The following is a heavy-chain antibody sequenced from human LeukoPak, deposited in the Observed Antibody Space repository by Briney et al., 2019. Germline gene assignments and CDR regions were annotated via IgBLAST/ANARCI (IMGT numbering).Heavy chain of an antibody. D-gene: IGHD3-10*01. Sequence: GGSLRLSCAASGFTFSSYSMNWVRQAPGKGLEWVSYISSASNTIYYADSVKGRFTISRDNAKNSLYLQMNSLRAEDTAMYYCARNGWFGDYNWFDPWGQGTLVTVSS. J-gene: IGHJ5*02. V-gene: IGHV3-48*01. CDR3: ARNGWFGDYNWFDP. CDR1: GFTFSSYS. CDR2: ISSASNTI.